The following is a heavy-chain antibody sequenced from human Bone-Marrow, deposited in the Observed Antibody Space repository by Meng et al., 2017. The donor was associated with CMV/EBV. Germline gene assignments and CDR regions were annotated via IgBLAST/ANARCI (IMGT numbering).Heavy chain of an antibody. CDR1: GGSFSGYY. J-gene: IGHJ4*01. V-gene: IGHV4-34*01. Sequence: GSLRLSCAVYGGSFSGYYWSWIRQPPGKGLEWIGEINHSGSTNYNPSLKSRVTISVDKSKNQFSLKLSSVTAADTAVYYCASAAGTGGLDYWGQGTLVTVSS. CDR2: INHSGST. CDR3: ASAAGTGGLDY.